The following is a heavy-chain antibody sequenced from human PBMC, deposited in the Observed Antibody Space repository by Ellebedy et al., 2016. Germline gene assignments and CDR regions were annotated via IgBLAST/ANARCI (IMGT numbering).Heavy chain of an antibody. CDR2: ISAYNGNT. V-gene: IGHV1-18*01. CDR3: ARVRERGVGATSYYFDY. Sequence: ASVKVSCXASGYTFTSYGISWVRQAPGQGLEWMGWISAYNGNTNYAQKLQGRVTMTTDTSTSTAYMELRSLRSDDTAVYYCARVRERGVGATSYYFDYWGQGTLVTVSS. J-gene: IGHJ4*02. D-gene: IGHD1-26*01. CDR1: GYTFTSYG.